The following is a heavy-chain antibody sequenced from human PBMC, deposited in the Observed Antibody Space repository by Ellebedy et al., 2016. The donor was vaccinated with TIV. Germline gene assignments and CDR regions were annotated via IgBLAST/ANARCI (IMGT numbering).Heavy chain of an antibody. V-gene: IGHV4-4*07. J-gene: IGHJ4*02. Sequence: MPGGSLRLSCTVPGGSISSYYWNWIRQPAGKGLEWIGRIYTSGNTNYNPPLKSRVTMSVDTSKNQFSLKLSSVTAADTAVYYCAGGYSSGWTDYWGQGTLVTVSS. CDR3: AGGYSSGWTDY. CDR1: GGSISSYY. D-gene: IGHD6-19*01. CDR2: IYTSGNT.